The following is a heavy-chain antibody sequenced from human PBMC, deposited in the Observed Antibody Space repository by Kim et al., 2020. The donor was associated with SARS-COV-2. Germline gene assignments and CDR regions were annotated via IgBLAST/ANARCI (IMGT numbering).Heavy chain of an antibody. CDR3: AIRDSSGYYFDH. V-gene: IGHV1-2*02. CDR2: INPNSGDT. D-gene: IGHD3-22*01. CDR1: GYTFTGYY. J-gene: IGHJ4*02. Sequence: ASVKVSCKASGYTFTGYYMHWVRQAPGQGLEWMGWINPNSGDTNYAQKFQSRVTMTRDTSISTAYMELSRLRSDDTAVYYCAIRDSSGYYFDHWGQGTLVTVSS.